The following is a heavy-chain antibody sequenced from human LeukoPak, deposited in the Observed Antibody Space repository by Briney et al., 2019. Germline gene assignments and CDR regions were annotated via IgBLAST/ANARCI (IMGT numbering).Heavy chain of an antibody. CDR2: ISGSGGST. Sequence: GGSLRLSCAASGFTFSSYGMHWVRQAPGKGLEWVSAISGSGGSTYYADSVKGRFSISRDNSKNTLYLQMNSLRAEDTAVYYCAKDYGSGTYYFYYMDVWGKGTTVTISS. J-gene: IGHJ6*03. CDR3: AKDYGSGTYYFYYMDV. CDR1: GFTFSSYG. V-gene: IGHV3-23*01. D-gene: IGHD3-10*01.